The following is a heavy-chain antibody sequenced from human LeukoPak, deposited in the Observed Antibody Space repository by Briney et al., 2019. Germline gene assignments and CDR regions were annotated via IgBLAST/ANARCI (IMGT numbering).Heavy chain of an antibody. CDR2: ISYDGTDT. V-gene: IGHV3-30*04. D-gene: IGHD5-12*01. J-gene: IGHJ4*02. Sequence: PGRSLRLSCAASGFTLNNYAMDWVRQAPGKGLEWVSVISYDGTDTYYADSVKGRFTISRDNSKNTLYLQMNSLRAQDTPVYYSARGGFSGYDFESFYNWGERALVTVSS. CDR1: GFTLNNYA. CDR3: ARGGFSGYDFESFYN.